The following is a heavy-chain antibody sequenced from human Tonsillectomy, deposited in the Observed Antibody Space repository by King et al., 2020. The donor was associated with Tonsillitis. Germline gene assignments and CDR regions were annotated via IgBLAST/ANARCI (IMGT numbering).Heavy chain of an antibody. D-gene: IGHD3-22*01. J-gene: IGHJ3*02. CDR1: GGSINNGNYY. CDR3: ATTSMIVVGYAFDI. CDR2: IYTSRST. Sequence: QLQESGPGLVKPSQTLSLTCTVSGGSINNGNYYWSWIRQPAGKGLEWIGRIYTSRSTNYNPSLKSRVSISVDTSKNQFSLKLTSVTAADTALYYCATTSMIVVGYAFDIWGQGTMVTVSS. V-gene: IGHV4-61*02.